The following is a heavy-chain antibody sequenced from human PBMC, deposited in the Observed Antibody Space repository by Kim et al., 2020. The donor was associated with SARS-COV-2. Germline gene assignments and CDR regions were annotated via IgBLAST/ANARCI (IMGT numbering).Heavy chain of an antibody. D-gene: IGHD3-10*01. CDR2: ISGSGGST. J-gene: IGHJ4*02. CDR1: GFTFSSYA. CDR3: AKTTYYYGSGSYPLGHDFDY. V-gene: IGHV3-23*01. Sequence: GGSLRLSCAASGFTFSSYAMSWVRQAPGKGLEWVSAISGSGGSTYYADSVKGRFTISRDNSKNTLYLQMNSLRAEDTAVYYCAKTTYYYGSGSYPLGHDFDYWGQGTLVTVSS.